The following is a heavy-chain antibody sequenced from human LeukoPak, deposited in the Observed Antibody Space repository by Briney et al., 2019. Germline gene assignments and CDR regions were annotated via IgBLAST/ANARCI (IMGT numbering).Heavy chain of an antibody. Sequence: PGGSLRLSCAASGFTFSSYAMSWVRQAPGKGLEWVSAISGSGGSTYYADSVKGRFTISRDNSKNTLYLQMNSLRAEDTAVYYCAKERGDGYSGRGLAGVFDYWGQGTLVTVSS. D-gene: IGHD5-24*01. CDR3: AKERGDGYSGRGLAGVFDY. CDR1: GFTFSSYA. J-gene: IGHJ4*02. CDR2: ISGSGGST. V-gene: IGHV3-23*01.